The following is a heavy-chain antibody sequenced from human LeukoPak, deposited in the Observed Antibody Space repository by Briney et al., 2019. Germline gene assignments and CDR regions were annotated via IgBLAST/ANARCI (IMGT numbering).Heavy chain of an antibody. J-gene: IGHJ4*02. D-gene: IGHD4-17*01. CDR2: IRYDGSNK. CDR1: GFTFSSYG. Sequence: GGSLRLSCAASGFTFSSYGMHWLRQAPGKGLEWVAFIRYDGSNKYYADSVKGRFTISRDNSKNTLYLQMNSLRAEDTAVDYCAKDLYYWDYLGGWDYWVEGTLVSDCS. V-gene: IGHV3-30*02. CDR3: AKDLYYWDYLGGWDY.